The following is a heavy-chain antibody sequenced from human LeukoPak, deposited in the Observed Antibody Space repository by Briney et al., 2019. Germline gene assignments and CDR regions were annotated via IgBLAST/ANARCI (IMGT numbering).Heavy chain of an antibody. CDR3: ATDPVGYCSANGCYSVDY. Sequence: GASVKVSCKASGGTFSSYAISWVRQAPGQGLEWMGGIIPIFGTANYAQKFQGRVTMTEDTSTDTAYMELTSLRSDDTAMYYCATDPVGYCSANGCYSVDYWGQGTLVTVSS. CDR2: IIPIFGTA. D-gene: IGHD2-15*01. V-gene: IGHV1-69*06. CDR1: GGTFSSYA. J-gene: IGHJ4*02.